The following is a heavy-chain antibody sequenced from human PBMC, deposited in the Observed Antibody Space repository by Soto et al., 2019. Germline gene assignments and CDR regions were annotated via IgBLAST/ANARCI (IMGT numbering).Heavy chain of an antibody. Sequence: SETLSLTCAVYGGSFSGYYWSWIRQPPGKGLEWIGEINHSGSTNYNPSLKSRVTISVDTSKNQFSLKLSSVTAADTAVYYCARGGTSYYYASGSHHKGYYYGMDVWGQGTTVTVSS. CDR1: GGSFSGYY. CDR3: ARGGTSYYYASGSHHKGYYYGMDV. J-gene: IGHJ6*02. D-gene: IGHD3-10*01. V-gene: IGHV4-34*01. CDR2: INHSGST.